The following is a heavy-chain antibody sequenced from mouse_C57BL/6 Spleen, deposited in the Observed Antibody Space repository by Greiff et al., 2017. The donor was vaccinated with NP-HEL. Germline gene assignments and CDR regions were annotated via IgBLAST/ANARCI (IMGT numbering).Heavy chain of an antibody. D-gene: IGHD1-1*01. Sequence: VQLQQSGPELVRPGVSVKISCKGSGYTFTDYAMHWVKQSHAKSLEWIGVISTYYGDASYNQKFKAKATMTVDKSSSTAYMELARLTSEDSAVYYCARGADYYGSVYYAMDYWGQGTSVTVSS. CDR2: ISTYYGDA. V-gene: IGHV1-67*01. CDR1: GYTFTDYA. J-gene: IGHJ4*01. CDR3: ARGADYYGSVYYAMDY.